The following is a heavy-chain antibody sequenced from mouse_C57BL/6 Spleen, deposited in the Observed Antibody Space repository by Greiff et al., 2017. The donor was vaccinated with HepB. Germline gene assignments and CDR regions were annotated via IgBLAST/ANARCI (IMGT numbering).Heavy chain of an antibody. CDR2: IYPSDSET. Sequence: VQLQQPGAELVRPGSSVKLSCKASGYTFTSYWMDWVKQRPGQGLEWIGNIYPSDSETHYNQKFKDKATLTVDKSSSTAYMQLSSLTSEDSAVYYCARDYYGSREYWGQGTTLTVSS. J-gene: IGHJ2*01. CDR1: GYTFTSYW. D-gene: IGHD1-1*01. CDR3: ARDYYGSREY. V-gene: IGHV1-61*01.